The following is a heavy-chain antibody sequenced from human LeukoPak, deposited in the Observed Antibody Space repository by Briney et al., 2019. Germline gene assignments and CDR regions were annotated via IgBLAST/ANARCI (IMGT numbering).Heavy chain of an antibody. J-gene: IGHJ6*02. V-gene: IGHV3-13*05. CDR2: IGTAGDP. CDR1: GFTLSTYD. Sequence: PGGSLRLSCAASGFTLSTYDMHWVRQVTGKGLEWVSTIGTAGDPYYPGSVKGRLTISRENAKNSLYLQMNSLRAGDTAVYYCTRAICSSTSCLHGMDVWGQGTTVTVSS. CDR3: TRAICSSTSCLHGMDV. D-gene: IGHD2-2*01.